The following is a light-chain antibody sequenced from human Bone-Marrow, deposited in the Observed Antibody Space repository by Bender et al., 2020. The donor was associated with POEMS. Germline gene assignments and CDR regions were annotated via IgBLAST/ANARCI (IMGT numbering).Light chain of an antibody. CDR1: SSDVGGHNY. Sequence: QSALTQPASVSGSPGQSITISCTGTSSDVGGHNYVSWYQQFPGKAPKLLIFDVTNRPSGVSSRFSGSKSGNTASLTISGLQAEDEGDYYCSSYAGSSTWVFGGGTKLTIL. CDR2: DVT. V-gene: IGLV2-14*03. J-gene: IGLJ3*02. CDR3: SSYAGSSTWV.